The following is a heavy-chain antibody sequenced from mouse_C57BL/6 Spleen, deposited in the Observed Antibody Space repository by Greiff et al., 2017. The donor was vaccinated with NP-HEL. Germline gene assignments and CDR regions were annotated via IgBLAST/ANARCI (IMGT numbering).Heavy chain of an antibody. J-gene: IGHJ4*01. CDR2: IYPGDGDT. Sequence: VQLQQSGPELVKPGASVKISCKASGYAFSSSWMNWVKQRPGKGLEWIGRIYPGDGDTNYNGKFKGKATLTADKSSSTAYMQLSSLTSEDSAVYFCAREMGLLRAMDYWGQGTSVTASS. CDR3: AREMGLLRAMDY. CDR1: GYAFSSSW. D-gene: IGHD2-13*01. V-gene: IGHV1-82*01.